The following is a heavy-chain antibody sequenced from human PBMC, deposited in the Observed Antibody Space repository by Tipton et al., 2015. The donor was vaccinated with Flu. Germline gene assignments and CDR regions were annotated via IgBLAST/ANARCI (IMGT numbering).Heavy chain of an antibody. CDR2: MSHSGGT. D-gene: IGHD6-19*01. Sequence: TLSLTCAVSGYSISSGFYWGWIRQPPGKGLEWIGGMSHSGGTYHNPSLKSRVTISLDTSKNQFSLKVSSVTAADTAVYYCARGMVVAQGGFDYWGQGTLVTVSS. J-gene: IGHJ4*02. CDR1: GYSISSGFY. V-gene: IGHV4-38-2*01. CDR3: ARGMVVAQGGFDY.